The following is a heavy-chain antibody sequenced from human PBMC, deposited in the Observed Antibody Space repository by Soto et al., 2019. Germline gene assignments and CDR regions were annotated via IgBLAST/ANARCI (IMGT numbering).Heavy chain of an antibody. CDR2: IKEDGSEK. V-gene: IGHV3-7*01. CDR1: GFTFSSYW. D-gene: IGHD5-12*01. J-gene: IGHJ4*02. CDR3: ARESLDIVATIGELDY. Sequence: EVRLVESGGGLVQPGGSLRLSCAASGFTFSSYWMNWVRQAPGKGLEWVANIKEDGSEKYHIDSVKGRFTISRDNAKNSLYLRMNSLRAEDTAVYYCARESLDIVATIGELDYWGQGTLVTVSS.